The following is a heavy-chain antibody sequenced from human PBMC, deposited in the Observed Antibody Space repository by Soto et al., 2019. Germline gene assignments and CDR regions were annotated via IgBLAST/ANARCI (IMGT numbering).Heavy chain of an antibody. D-gene: IGHD5-18*01. V-gene: IGHV1-3*01. CDR1: GYTFTSYA. Sequence: QVQLVQSGAEVKKPGASVKVSCKASGYTFTSYAMHWVRQAPGQRLEWMGWINAGNGNTKYSQKFQGRVTITRDTSASTAYMALSSLRSEDTAVYYCARGLNGYSHYFDYWGQGTRVTVSS. J-gene: IGHJ4*02. CDR2: INAGNGNT. CDR3: ARGLNGYSHYFDY.